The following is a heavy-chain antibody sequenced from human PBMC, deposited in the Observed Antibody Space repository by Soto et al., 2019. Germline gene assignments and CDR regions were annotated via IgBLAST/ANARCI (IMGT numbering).Heavy chain of an antibody. CDR3: ARVPSSNYYGMDV. J-gene: IGHJ6*02. D-gene: IGHD1-26*01. CDR1: GGSISSGGYY. V-gene: IGHV4-31*03. Sequence: PSETLSLTCTVSGGSISSGGYYWSWIRQHPGKGLEWIGYIYYSGSTYYNPSLKSRVTISVDTSKNQFSLKLSSVTAADTAVYYCARVPSSNYYGMDVWGHGTTVTVSS. CDR2: IYYSGST.